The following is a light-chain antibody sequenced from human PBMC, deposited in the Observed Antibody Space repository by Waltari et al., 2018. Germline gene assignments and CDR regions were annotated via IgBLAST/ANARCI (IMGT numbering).Light chain of an antibody. Sequence: EIVMTQSPATLSVSPGERATLSCRASQSVSSNLAWYQQKPGQALRLLIYGASTRATGIPGRFGGSGSGTEFTLTISRLQSEDFAVYYCQQYSNWPYTCGQGTKLEIK. CDR1: QSVSSN. CDR3: QQYSNWPYT. J-gene: IGKJ2*01. CDR2: GAS. V-gene: IGKV3-15*01.